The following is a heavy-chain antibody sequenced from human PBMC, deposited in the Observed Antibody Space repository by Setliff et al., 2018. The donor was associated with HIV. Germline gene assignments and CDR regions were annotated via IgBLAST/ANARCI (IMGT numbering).Heavy chain of an antibody. CDR2: VYYSGGT. V-gene: IGHV4-39*07. CDR1: GGSVSDTSYY. CDR3: ARLGDSGYDFRGYFDY. J-gene: IGHJ4*02. Sequence: SETLSLTCTVSGGSVSDTSYYWGWIRQPPGKGLEWLANVYYSGGTYYNPSLNSRVTISVDTSRNQFSLKLTSVTAADTALYFCARLGDSGYDFRGYFDYGGQGKLVTGS. D-gene: IGHD5-12*01.